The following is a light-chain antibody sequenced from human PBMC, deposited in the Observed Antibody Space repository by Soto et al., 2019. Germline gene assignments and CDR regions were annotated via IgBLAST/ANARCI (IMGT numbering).Light chain of an antibody. Sequence: IQLTQSPSSLSASVGDRVTITCRASQGIDRYLAWYQQRPGKVPQLLIYETSLLQSGLSSKISGSGSGTGFHLTSSGLQAEDVATYFCQQTRSYPSTFGGGTKVDIK. J-gene: IGKJ4*01. CDR2: ETS. CDR1: QGIDRY. V-gene: IGKV1-9*01. CDR3: QQTRSYPST.